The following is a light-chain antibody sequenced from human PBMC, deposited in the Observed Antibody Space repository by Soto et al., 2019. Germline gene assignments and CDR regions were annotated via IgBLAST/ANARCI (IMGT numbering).Light chain of an antibody. V-gene: IGKV3-20*01. J-gene: IGKJ1*01. Sequence: EIVLTQSPGTLSLSPGERATLSCRASQSVSKNYLALYQQKPCQAPRLLIYGASNRATGIPDRFSGSGSGTVFTLTISRLEPEFFAVYDCQQYGSSGTFGQGTKVDIK. CDR1: QSVSKNY. CDR2: GAS. CDR3: QQYGSSGT.